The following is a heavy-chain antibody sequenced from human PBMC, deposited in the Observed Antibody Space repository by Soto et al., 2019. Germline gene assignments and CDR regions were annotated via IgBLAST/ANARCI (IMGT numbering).Heavy chain of an antibody. CDR1: GGSISSSY. V-gene: IGHV4-59*01. Sequence: QVQLQESGPGLVKPSETLSLTCTVSGGSISSSYWSWIRQPPGKGLEWLGYVYYIGSTKYNPSLKNRITISVDTSQNQFSLKLESVTAADTALYCCARDASGHDFWDGPWYFDSWGQGTLVTVSS. CDR3: ARDASGHDFWDGPWYFDS. D-gene: IGHD3-3*01. CDR2: VYYIGST. J-gene: IGHJ4*02.